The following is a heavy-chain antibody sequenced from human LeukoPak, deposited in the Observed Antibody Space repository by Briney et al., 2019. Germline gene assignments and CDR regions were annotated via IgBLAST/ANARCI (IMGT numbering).Heavy chain of an antibody. CDR3: ARHDEIVVFRNGLDV. D-gene: IGHD3-22*01. V-gene: IGHV4-59*08. J-gene: IGHJ6*02. CDR1: GGSISSYY. CDR2: IYYSGST. Sequence: SETLSLTCTVSGGSISSYYWSWIRQPPGKGLEWIGYIYYSGSTNYNPSLKSRVTMSVDTSGNQFSLKLSSVTAADTAVYYCARHDEIVVFRNGLDVWGQGTTVTVS.